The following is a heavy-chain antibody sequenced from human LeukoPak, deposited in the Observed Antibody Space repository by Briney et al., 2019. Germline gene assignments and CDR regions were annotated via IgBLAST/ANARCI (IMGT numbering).Heavy chain of an antibody. CDR2: IRSGGSTI. CDR3: ARDGSSSWSFDY. D-gene: IGHD6-13*01. CDR1: GFTFSDYY. J-gene: IGHJ4*02. V-gene: IGHV3-11*01. Sequence: GGSLRLSCAASGFTFSDYYMNWIRQAPGKGLEWISYIRSGGSTIYYADSVKGRFTISRDNAKNSLYLQMNSLRAEDTAVYYCARDGSSSWSFDYWGQGTLVTVSS.